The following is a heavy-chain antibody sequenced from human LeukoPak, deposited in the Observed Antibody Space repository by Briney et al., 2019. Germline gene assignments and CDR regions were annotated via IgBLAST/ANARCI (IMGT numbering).Heavy chain of an antibody. V-gene: IGHV4-38-2*02. CDR1: GYSISSGYY. CDR2: IYHSGST. Sequence: SETLSLTCTVSGYSISSGYYWGWIRQPPEKGLEWIGSIYHSGSTYYNPSLKSRGTISVDTSKNQFSLKLSSVTAADTAVYYCARGGLTTGKRKGCFDYWGQGTLVTVSS. D-gene: IGHD4-11*01. CDR3: ARGGLTTGKRKGCFDY. J-gene: IGHJ4*02.